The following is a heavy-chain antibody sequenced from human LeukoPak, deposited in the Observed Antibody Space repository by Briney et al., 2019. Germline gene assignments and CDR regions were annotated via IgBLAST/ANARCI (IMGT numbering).Heavy chain of an antibody. D-gene: IGHD3-22*01. Sequence: GGSLRLSCAASGFTFSSYGMHWVRQAPGKGLEWVVVIWYDGSNKYYADSVKGRFTISRDNSKNTLYLQMNSLRAEDTAVYYCAKDHPDDSSGYHDYWGQGTLVTVSS. CDR3: AKDHPDDSSGYHDY. J-gene: IGHJ4*02. CDR1: GFTFSSYG. V-gene: IGHV3-33*06. CDR2: IWYDGSNK.